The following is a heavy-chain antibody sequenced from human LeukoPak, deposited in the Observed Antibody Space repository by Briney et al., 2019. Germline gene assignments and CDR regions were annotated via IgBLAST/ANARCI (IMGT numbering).Heavy chain of an antibody. CDR2: IIPIFGTA. D-gene: IGHD5-18*01. V-gene: IGHV1-69*13. J-gene: IGHJ4*02. CDR3: ARGRGQQLWLAY. Sequence: GASVKVSCKASGGTFSSYAISWVRQAPGQGLEWMGGIIPIFGTANYAQKFQGRVTITADESTSTAYMELSRLRSDDTAVYYCARGRGQQLWLAYWGQGTLVTVSS. CDR1: GGTFSSYA.